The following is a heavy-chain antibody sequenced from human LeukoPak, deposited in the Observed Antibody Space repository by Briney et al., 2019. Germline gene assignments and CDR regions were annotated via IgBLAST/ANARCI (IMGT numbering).Heavy chain of an antibody. CDR3: ATTRTVGATGFDY. CDR2: IYPGDSDT. D-gene: IGHD1-26*01. V-gene: IGHV5-51*01. Sequence: GESLKIPCKGSGYSFTSYWIGWVLQMPGKGLEWMGIIYPGDSDTRYSPSFQGQVTISADKSISTAYLQWSSLKASDTAMYYCATTRTVGATGFDYWGQGTLVTVSS. CDR1: GYSFTSYW. J-gene: IGHJ4*02.